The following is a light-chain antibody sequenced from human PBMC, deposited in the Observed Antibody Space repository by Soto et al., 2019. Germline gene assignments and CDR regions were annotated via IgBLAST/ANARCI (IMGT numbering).Light chain of an antibody. CDR3: SSYTSSSTGDV. V-gene: IGLV2-14*01. CDR2: DVS. J-gene: IGLJ1*01. CDR1: SSDVGGYNY. Sequence: QSVLTQPASVSGSPGQSITIPCTGTSSDVGGYNYVSWYQQHPGKAPKLMIYDVSNRPSGVSNRFSGSKSGNTASLTISGLQAEDEADYYCSSYTSSSTGDVFGTGTKVTVL.